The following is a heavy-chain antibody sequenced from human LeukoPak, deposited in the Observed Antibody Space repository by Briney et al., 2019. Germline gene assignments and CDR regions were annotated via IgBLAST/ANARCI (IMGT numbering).Heavy chain of an antibody. J-gene: IGHJ1*01. CDR3: ARIIAAAGTWDFQH. V-gene: IGHV4-39*07. D-gene: IGHD6-13*01. CDR1: GGSISTSSYY. CDR2: IYYSGST. Sequence: SETLSLTCTVSGGSISTSSYYWGWIRQPPGKGLEWIGNIYYSGSTYYNPSLKSRVTISVDTSKNQFSLKLTSVTAADTAVYYCARIIAAAGTWDFQHRGQGTLVTVSS.